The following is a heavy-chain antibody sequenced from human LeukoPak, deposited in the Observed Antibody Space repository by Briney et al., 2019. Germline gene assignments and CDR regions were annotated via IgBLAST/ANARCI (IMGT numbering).Heavy chain of an antibody. J-gene: IGHJ4*02. D-gene: IGHD1-1*01. CDR2: IDPYNGNT. CDR3: ARDRRGYNGILRY. CDR1: GYTFTSYA. V-gene: IGHV1-18*01. Sequence: GASVKVSCKASGYTFTSYALTWVRQAPGQGLEWMGYIDPYNGNTNYAQKFQGRVTMTTDRSTNTGYMDLRSLRSGDTAVYYCARDRRGYNGILRYWGQGALVTVSS.